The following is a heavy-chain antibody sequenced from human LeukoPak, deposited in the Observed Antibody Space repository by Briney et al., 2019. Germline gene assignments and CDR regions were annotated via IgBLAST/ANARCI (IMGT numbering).Heavy chain of an antibody. V-gene: IGHV3-11*01. J-gene: IGHJ4*02. Sequence: GGSLRLSCAASGFSISDYYMSWIRQAPGKGLEWTAYISSSVDTIYYTDSVKGRFTISRDNANNSLYLQMDSLRAEDTAVYYCTRRRDYGDSWGQGTLVTVSS. CDR2: ISSSVDTI. CDR1: GFSISDYY. CDR3: TRRRDYGDS.